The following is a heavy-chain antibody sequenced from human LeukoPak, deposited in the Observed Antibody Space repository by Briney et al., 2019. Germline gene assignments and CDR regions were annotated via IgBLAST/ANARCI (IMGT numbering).Heavy chain of an antibody. Sequence: SETLSLTCTVSGGSISSSSYYWGWIRQPPGKGLEWIGRIYYSGSTYYNRSLKSPFTISVDTSKNQFSLKLSSVTAAVTAVYYCARVGGIAAADGFDPWGQGTLVTVSS. CDR2: IYYSGST. V-gene: IGHV4-39*07. J-gene: IGHJ5*02. CDR3: ARVGGIAAADGFDP. D-gene: IGHD6-13*01. CDR1: GGSISSSSYY.